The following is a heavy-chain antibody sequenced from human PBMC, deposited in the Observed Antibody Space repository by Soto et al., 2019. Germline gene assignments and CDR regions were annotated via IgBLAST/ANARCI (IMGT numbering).Heavy chain of an antibody. CDR1: GFTFSSYA. Sequence: QVQLVESGGGVVQPGRSLRLSCAASGFTFSSYAMHWVRQAPGKGLEWVAVISYDGSNKYYADSVKGRFTISRDTSKNTLYLQMNSLRAEDTAVYYCARDQGVEMATIFDYWGQGTLVTVSS. CDR3: ARDQGVEMATIFDY. V-gene: IGHV3-30-3*01. CDR2: ISYDGSNK. D-gene: IGHD5-12*01. J-gene: IGHJ4*02.